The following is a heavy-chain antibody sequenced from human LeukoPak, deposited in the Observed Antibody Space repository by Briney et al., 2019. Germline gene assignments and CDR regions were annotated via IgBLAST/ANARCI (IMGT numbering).Heavy chain of an antibody. D-gene: IGHD3-10*01. CDR3: ARDPYYYGSGSYYKRGFDY. V-gene: IGHV4-39*07. CDR2: IYYSGST. CDR1: GGSISSSSYY. Sequence: PSVTLSLTCIVSGGSISSSSYYWGWIRQPPGKGLEWIGSIYYSGSTYYNPSLKSRVTISVDTSKNQFSLKLSSVTAADTAVYYCARDPYYYGSGSYYKRGFDYWGQGTLVTVSS. J-gene: IGHJ4*02.